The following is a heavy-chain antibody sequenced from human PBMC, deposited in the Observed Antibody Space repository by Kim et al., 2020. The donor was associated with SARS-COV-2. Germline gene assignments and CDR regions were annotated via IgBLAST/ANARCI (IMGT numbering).Heavy chain of an antibody. V-gene: IGHV4-34*01. CDR3: ATRGYSYGTVDY. Sequence: SETLSLTCAVYGGSFSGYYWSWIRQPPGKGLEWIGEINHSGSTNYNPSLKSRVTISVDTSKNQFSLKLSSVTAADTAVYYCATRGYSYGTVDYWGQGTLVTVSS. CDR1: GGSFSGYY. J-gene: IGHJ4*02. CDR2: INHSGST. D-gene: IGHD5-18*01.